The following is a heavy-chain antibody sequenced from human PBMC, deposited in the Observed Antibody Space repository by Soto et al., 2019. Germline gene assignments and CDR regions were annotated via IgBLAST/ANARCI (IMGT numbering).Heavy chain of an antibody. V-gene: IGHV3-13*05. J-gene: IGHJ6*02. Sequence: EVQLVESGGGLVQPGGSLRLSCEASGFTFRHYDMHWVRQGTGKGLEWVSGISAAGDPDYADSVEGRFTISRENAQNSFFLQMNSLRVGDTAVYYCARTDRDFYGLDVWGQGTTVIGSS. CDR3: ARTDRDFYGLDV. CDR1: GFTFRHYD. CDR2: ISAAGDP.